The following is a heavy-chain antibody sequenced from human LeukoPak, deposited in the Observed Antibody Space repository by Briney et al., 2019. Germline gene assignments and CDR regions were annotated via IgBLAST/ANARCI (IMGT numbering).Heavy chain of an antibody. J-gene: IGHJ5*02. V-gene: IGHV1-8*01. CDR3: ARLPGYFGAS. Sequence: ASVKVSCKASGYPFTSYDLNWARQAPGQRLEWMGCMNVKSGTADYAPKFQGRVTMTRNTSISTAYMELSSLRPEDTAVYYCARLPGYFGASWGQGTLVTVSS. CDR2: MNVKSGTA. D-gene: IGHD4/OR15-4a*01. CDR1: GYPFTSYD.